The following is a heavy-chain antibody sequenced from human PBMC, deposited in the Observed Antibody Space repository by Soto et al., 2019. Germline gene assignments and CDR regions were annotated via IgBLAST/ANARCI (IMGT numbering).Heavy chain of an antibody. J-gene: IGHJ4*02. D-gene: IGHD3-16*02. CDR3: ARGLGGFHRYCNYFDS. CDR2: ISYDGSNK. CDR1: GFTFSNYP. Sequence: QVQLVESGGGVVQPGRSLRLSCAASGFTFSNYPMHWVRQAPGKGLEWVAVISYDGSNKYYADSVKGRFTISRDNSKNTLYRRMNSLSAEDTAVYYCARGLGGFHRYCNYFDSWCQRPLVIVSS. V-gene: IGHV3-30-3*01.